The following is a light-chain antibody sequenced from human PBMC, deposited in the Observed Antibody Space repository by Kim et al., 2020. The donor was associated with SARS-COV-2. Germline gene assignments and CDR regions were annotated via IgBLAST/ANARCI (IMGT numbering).Light chain of an antibody. CDR1: SSGVGGYNY. V-gene: IGLV2-8*01. Sequence: GQSVPISCTGTSSGVGGYNYVSWYQQHPGKAPKLMIYEVSKRPSGVPDRFSGSKSGNTASLTVSGLQAEDEADYYCSSYAGSNNLVFGGGTQLTVL. CDR3: SSYAGSNNLV. CDR2: EVS. J-gene: IGLJ2*01.